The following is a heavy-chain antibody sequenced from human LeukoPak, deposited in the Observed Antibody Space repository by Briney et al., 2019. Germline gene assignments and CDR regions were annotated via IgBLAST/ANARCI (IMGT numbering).Heavy chain of an antibody. CDR2: MNPNSGNT. Sequence: GASVKVSCKASGYTFTSYDINWVRQAPGQGLEWMGWMNPNSGNTGYAQKVQGRVTMTTNTSISTAYMELSSLRSEDTAVYYCARVRSAVTTLAKRNWFDPWGQGTLVTV. D-gene: IGHD4-17*01. V-gene: IGHV1-8*01. CDR1: GYTFTSYD. J-gene: IGHJ5*02. CDR3: ARVRSAVTTLAKRNWFDP.